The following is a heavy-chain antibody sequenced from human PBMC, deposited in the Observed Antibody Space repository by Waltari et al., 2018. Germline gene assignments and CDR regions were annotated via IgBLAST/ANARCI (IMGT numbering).Heavy chain of an antibody. Sequence: QVQLVQSGAEVKKPGSSVKVSCKASGGTFSSYAISWVRHAPGEWLEWMGCIIPIFGTATYAQKFQGRVTSTTHESTSTAYMELSILRSEDTAVYYCARDITGRHYFDYWGQGTLVTVSS. CDR3: ARDITGRHYFDY. CDR2: IIPIFGTA. V-gene: IGHV1-69*05. J-gene: IGHJ4*02. D-gene: IGHD1-20*01. CDR1: GGTFSSYA.